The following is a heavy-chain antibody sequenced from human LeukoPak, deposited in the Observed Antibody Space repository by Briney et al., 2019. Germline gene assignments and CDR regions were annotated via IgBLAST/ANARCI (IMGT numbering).Heavy chain of an antibody. CDR2: IAYNGIP. J-gene: IGHJ4*02. Sequence: SETLSLTCTVSGGSINSDYWTWLRQSPGKGLEWIGYIAYNGIPNYNPSLKSRLTISRDTSKNQFSLNLSSVTAADTAVYYCARERHGHPFDSWGQGTLVTVSS. CDR3: ARERHGHPFDS. V-gene: IGHV4-59*01. CDR1: GGSINSDY.